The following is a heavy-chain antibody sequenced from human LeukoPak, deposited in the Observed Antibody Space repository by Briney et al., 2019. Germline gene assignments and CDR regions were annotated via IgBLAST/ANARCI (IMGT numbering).Heavy chain of an antibody. Sequence: PGGSLRLSCAASGFTFSSYAMSWVRQAPGKGLEWVSAISGSGGSTYYADSVKGRFTISRDNSKNTLYLQMNSLRAEDTAVYCCAKAPGSGGYYGGAFDYWGQGTLVTVSS. CDR2: ISGSGGST. D-gene: IGHD3-22*01. CDR3: AKAPGSGGYYGGAFDY. CDR1: GFTFSSYA. J-gene: IGHJ4*02. V-gene: IGHV3-23*01.